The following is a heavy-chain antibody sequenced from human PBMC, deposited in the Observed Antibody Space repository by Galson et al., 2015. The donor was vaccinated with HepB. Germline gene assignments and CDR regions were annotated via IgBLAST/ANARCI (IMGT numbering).Heavy chain of an antibody. J-gene: IGHJ6*02. CDR3: AKVGEMSQIHYYGMAV. D-gene: IGHD3-10*01. V-gene: IGHV3-30*02. CDR1: GFMFSSTG. CDR2: MRHDGSNQ. Sequence: SLRLSCAASGFMFSSTGMHWVRQAPGKGLEWLSFMRHDGSNQYYADSVKGRFSISRDISKNTLYPQMNSLRPEDTAVYYCAKVGEMSQIHYYGMAVWGQGTTVTVSS.